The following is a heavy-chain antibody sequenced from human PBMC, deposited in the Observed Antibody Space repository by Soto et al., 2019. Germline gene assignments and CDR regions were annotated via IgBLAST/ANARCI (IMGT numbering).Heavy chain of an antibody. CDR1: GGTFSSYA. V-gene: IGHV1-69*13. CDR2: IIPIFGTA. J-gene: IGHJ4*02. Sequence: SVKVSCKASGGTFSSYAISWVGQAPGQGLEWVVGIIPIFGTANYAQKFQGRVTITADESTSTAYMELSSLRSEDTAVYYCARASGSYHYFDYWGQGTLVTVSS. D-gene: IGHD1-26*01. CDR3: ARASGSYHYFDY.